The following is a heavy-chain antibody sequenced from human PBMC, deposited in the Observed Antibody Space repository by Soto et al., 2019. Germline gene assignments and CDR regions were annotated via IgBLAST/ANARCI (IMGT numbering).Heavy chain of an antibody. J-gene: IGHJ6*02. Sequence: EVQLLESGGGLVQPGGSLRLSCAASGFTFSSYAMTWVRQAPGKGLEWVSAISDSGGGTYYADSVKGRFTISRDNSKSTLYLQMNSLRAEDMAIYYCAKPVQVGPHYHYGMDVWGQGTTVTVSS. CDR2: ISDSGGGT. CDR3: AKPVQVGPHYHYGMDV. CDR1: GFTFSSYA. D-gene: IGHD3-10*01. V-gene: IGHV3-23*01.